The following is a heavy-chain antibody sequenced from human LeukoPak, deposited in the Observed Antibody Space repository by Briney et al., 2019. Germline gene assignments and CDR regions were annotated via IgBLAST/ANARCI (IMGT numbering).Heavy chain of an antibody. CDR2: ISSSGSTT. CDR1: GFTFSSYE. J-gene: IGHJ6*03. D-gene: IGHD6-19*01. Sequence: GGSLRLSCAASGFTFSSYEMNWVRQAPGEGLEWVSYISSSGSTTYYADSVKGRFTISRDTAKNSLYLQMNSVRAEDTAVYYCARSYLPGYSSASSYYYYYMDVWGKGTTVAVSS. V-gene: IGHV3-48*03. CDR3: ARSYLPGYSSASSYYYYYMDV.